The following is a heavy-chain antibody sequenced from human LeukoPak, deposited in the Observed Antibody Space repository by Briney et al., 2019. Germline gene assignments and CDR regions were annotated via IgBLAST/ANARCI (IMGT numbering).Heavy chain of an antibody. J-gene: IGHJ5*02. D-gene: IGHD2-2*01. V-gene: IGHV4-61*02. CDR3: ARDGDYCDNSSCYNRFDP. CDR2: IYPSGST. Sequence: SETLSLTCTVSGGSISSGNFYWSWIRQPAGKGPEWIGRIYPSGSTNYNPSLKSRVTISVDTSKNQFSLKLSSVTAADTAVYYCARDGDYCDNSSCYNRFDPWGQGTLVTVSS. CDR1: GGSISSGNFY.